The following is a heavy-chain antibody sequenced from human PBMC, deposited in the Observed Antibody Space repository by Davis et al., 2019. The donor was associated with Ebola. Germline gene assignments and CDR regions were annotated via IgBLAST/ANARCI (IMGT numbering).Heavy chain of an antibody. CDR2: IIPIFGTA. CDR1: GYTFTSYD. CDR3: ARSQGYCSGGSCYDYYYYGMDV. Sequence: SVKVSCKASGYTFTSYDINWVRQATGQGLEWMGWIIPIFGTANYAQKFQGRVTITADESTSTAYMELSSLRSEDTAVYYCARSQGYCSGGSCYDYYYYGMDVWGQGATVTVSS. V-gene: IGHV1-69*13. D-gene: IGHD2-15*01. J-gene: IGHJ6*02.